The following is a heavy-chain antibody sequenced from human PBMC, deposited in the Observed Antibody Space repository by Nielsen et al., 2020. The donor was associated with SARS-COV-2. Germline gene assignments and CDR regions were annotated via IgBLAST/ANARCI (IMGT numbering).Heavy chain of an antibody. J-gene: IGHJ4*02. CDR3: AKDMGVTMIVVALDY. CDR1: GFPFSSYA. V-gene: IGHV3-23*01. D-gene: IGHD3-22*01. Sequence: GESLKISCAASGFPFSSYAMSRVRQAPGKGLEWVSAISGSGGSTYYADSVKGRFTISGDNSKNTLYLQMNSLRAEDTAVYYCAKDMGVTMIVVALDYWGQGTLVTVSS. CDR2: ISGSGGST.